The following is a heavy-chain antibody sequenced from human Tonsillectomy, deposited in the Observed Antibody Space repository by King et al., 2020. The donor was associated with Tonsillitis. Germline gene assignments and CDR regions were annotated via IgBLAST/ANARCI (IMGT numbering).Heavy chain of an antibody. V-gene: IGHV4-39*01. CDR3: ARHRLLNWFDR. J-gene: IGHJ5*02. D-gene: IGHD2/OR15-2a*01. CDR1: VGSISSTSFY. CDR2: ILYSGST. Sequence: QMQLQESGPGLVKPSETLSLTCTVSVGSISSTSFYWGWIRQPPGKGLEWIWSILYSGSTYYDPSLKSRVTLSVDPSKNQFSLKWSSVSAADTAVYYCARHRLLNWFDRWGKGTLVTVPS.